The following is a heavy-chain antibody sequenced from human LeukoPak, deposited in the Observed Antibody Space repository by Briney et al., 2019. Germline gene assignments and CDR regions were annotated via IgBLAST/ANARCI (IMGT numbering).Heavy chain of an antibody. J-gene: IGHJ3*02. CDR1: GYTFTNYY. CDR3: VREYYGSGMHAFDI. CDR2: INPSRGST. V-gene: IGHV1-46*01. D-gene: IGHD3-10*01. Sequence: ASVTVSCKASGYTFTNYYMHWVRQAPGQGLEWMGIINPSRGSTSYAQKFQGRVTMTGDTSTSTVYMELSSLRSEDTAVYYCVREYYGSGMHAFDIWGQGTMVTVSS.